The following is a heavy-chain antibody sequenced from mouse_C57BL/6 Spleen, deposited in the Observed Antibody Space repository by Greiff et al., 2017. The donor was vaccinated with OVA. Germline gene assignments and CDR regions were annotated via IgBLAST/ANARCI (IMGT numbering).Heavy chain of an antibody. CDR1: GYTFTSYW. CDR3: ARSGTTVVATDDY. V-gene: IGHV1-7*01. CDR2: INPSSGYT. J-gene: IGHJ2*01. Sequence: QVQLQQSGADLAKPGASVKLSCKASGYTFTSYWMHWVKQRPGQGLEWIGYINPSSGYTKYNQKFKDKATLTADKSSSTAYMHLSSLTYEDSAVYYCARSGTTVVATDDYWGQGTTLTVSS. D-gene: IGHD1-1*01.